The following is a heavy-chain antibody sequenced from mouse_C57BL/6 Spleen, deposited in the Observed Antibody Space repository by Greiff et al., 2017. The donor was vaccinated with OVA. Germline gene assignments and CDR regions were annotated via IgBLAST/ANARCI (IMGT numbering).Heavy chain of an antibody. CDR2: INPSSGYT. Sequence: QVQLQQSGAELARPGASVKLSCKASGYTFTSYSMHWVKQRPGQGLEWIGYINPSSGYTKYNQKFKDKATLTADKSSSTAYMQLSSLTSEDSAVYYCARSSSPDYWGQGTTLTVSS. CDR1: GYTFTSYS. CDR3: ARSSSPDY. V-gene: IGHV1-4*01. J-gene: IGHJ2*01. D-gene: IGHD1-1*01.